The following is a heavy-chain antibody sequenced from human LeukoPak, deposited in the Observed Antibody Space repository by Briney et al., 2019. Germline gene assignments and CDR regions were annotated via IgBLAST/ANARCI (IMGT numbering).Heavy chain of an antibody. Sequence: ASVKVSCKASGYTFTSYGISWVRQAPGQGLEWMGWISPYNGNTNYAQKLQGRVTTTTDTSTSTAYMELWSLRSDDTAVYYCATLLQKNTEQPTYYYYYMDVWGKGTTVTVSS. D-gene: IGHD1-26*01. CDR2: ISPYNGNT. J-gene: IGHJ6*03. V-gene: IGHV1-18*01. CDR3: ATLLQKNTEQPTYYYYYMDV. CDR1: GYTFTSYG.